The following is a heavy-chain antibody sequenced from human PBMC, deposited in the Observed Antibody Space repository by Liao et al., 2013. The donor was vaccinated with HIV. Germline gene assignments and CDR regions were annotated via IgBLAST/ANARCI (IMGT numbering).Heavy chain of an antibody. J-gene: IGHJ4*02. CDR2: IYYSGST. CDR3: ARGRVIDY. CDR1: GGSFSGYY. Sequence: QVHLQQWGAGLLKPSETLSLTCAVYGGSFSGYYWSWIRQPPGKGLEWIGYIYYSGSTNYNPSLKSRVIISVDTSKNQFSLKLSSVTAADTAVYYCARGRVIDYWGQGTLVTVSS. V-gene: IGHV4-34*01.